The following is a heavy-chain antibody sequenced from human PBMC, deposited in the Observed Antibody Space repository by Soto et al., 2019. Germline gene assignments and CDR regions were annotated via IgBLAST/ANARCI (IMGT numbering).Heavy chain of an antibody. D-gene: IGHD3-10*01. CDR3: TRDPYYYGSGALSV. Sequence: GGSLRLSCTASGFTFGDYAMSWVRQAPGKGLEWVGFIRSKAYGGTTEYAASVKGRFTISRDDSKSIAYLQMNSLKTEDTAVYYCTRDPYYYGSGALSVWGQGTTVTVSS. V-gene: IGHV3-49*04. CDR1: GFTFGDYA. CDR2: IRSKAYGGTT. J-gene: IGHJ6*02.